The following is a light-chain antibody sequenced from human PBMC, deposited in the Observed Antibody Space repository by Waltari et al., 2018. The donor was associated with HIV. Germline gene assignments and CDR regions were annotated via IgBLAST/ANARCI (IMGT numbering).Light chain of an antibody. V-gene: IGKV3-11*01. Sequence: EIVLTQSPATLSLSPGERATLSCRASQSVSSYLAWYQHKPGQAPRLLIYDASKGATGIPARFSGSGSGTDLTLTISSLEPEDFAVYYCHQRSNWPWTFGQGTKVEIK. CDR3: HQRSNWPWT. CDR2: DAS. J-gene: IGKJ1*01. CDR1: QSVSSY.